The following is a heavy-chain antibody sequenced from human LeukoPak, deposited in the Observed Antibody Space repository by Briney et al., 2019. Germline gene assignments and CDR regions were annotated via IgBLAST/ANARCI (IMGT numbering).Heavy chain of an antibody. Sequence: GGSLRLSCAASGFTLTSYAMSWVRQAPGKGLEWVSLICGRGGNTYYADSVKGRFTISRDNSKNTLSLQMNSLRAEDTAVYYCAKGSGDSCLSPLDSWGQGTLVTVSS. D-gene: IGHD2-15*01. CDR3: AKGSGDSCLSPLDS. CDR1: GFTLTSYA. J-gene: IGHJ4*02. V-gene: IGHV3-23*01. CDR2: ICGRGGNT.